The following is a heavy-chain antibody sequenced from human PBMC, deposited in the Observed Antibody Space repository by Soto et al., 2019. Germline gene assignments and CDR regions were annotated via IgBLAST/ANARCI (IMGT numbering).Heavy chain of an antibody. CDR1: GFTFSSYG. D-gene: IGHD2-21*02. CDR3: AKEDRVVSATFAY. V-gene: IGHV3-30*18. J-gene: IGHJ4*02. CDR2: ISYDGSNK. Sequence: QVQLVESGGGVVQPGRSLRLSCAASGFTFSSYGMHWVRQAPGKGLEGVAVISYDGSNKYYADSVKGRFTVPRDNSKNRMYLQMNSLRAGDTAVYYCAKEDRVVSATFAYRGQGTLVTVSS.